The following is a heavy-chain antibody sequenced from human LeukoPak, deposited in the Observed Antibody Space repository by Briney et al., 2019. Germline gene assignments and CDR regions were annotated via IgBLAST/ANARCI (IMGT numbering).Heavy chain of an antibody. CDR2: IHHSVGT. J-gene: IGHJ5*02. V-gene: IGHV4-34*01. CDR3: ARNYGFSFDP. Sequence: SETLSLTCAVYGGSFSGDYWSWIRQPPGKGLEWIGQIHHSVGTKYNPSLKSRVTISGDTSRNQFSLKLSSVTAADTAVYYCARNYGFSFDPWGQGTLVTVSS. D-gene: IGHD3-3*01. CDR1: GGSFSGDY.